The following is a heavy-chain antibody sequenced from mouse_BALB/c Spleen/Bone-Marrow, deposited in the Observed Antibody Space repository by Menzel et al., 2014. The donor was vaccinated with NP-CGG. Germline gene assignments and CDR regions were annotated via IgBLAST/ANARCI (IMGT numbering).Heavy chain of an antibody. CDR1: GFNIKDTY. CDR3: ANYFYGSSLFSY. J-gene: IGHJ3*01. V-gene: IGHV14-3*02. Sequence: EVQVVESGAEPVKPGASVKLSCTASGFNIKDTYMHWVKQRPEQGLEWIGRIDPANGNTKYDPKFQGKATITADTSSNTAFLQLSILTSEDTAVYYYANYFYGSSLFSYWGQGTLVTISA. D-gene: IGHD1-1*01. CDR2: IDPANGNT.